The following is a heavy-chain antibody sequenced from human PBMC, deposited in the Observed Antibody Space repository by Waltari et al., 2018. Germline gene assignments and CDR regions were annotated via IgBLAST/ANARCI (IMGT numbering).Heavy chain of an antibody. CDR1: GLTFRTYV. CDR3: ARDPLPGPPDFFDY. D-gene: IGHD1-1*01. V-gene: IGHV3-30*01. CDR2: MSPDGGLS. J-gene: IGHJ4*02. Sequence: QVQLVESGGGVVQPGRSLRLPCAASGLTFRTYVVHWVRQAPGKGLEWLAVMSPDGGLSYYADSVKGRFTISRDNSRNTLFLQMNGLRPDDTAVYFCARDPLPGPPDFFDYWGQGTLVSVSS.